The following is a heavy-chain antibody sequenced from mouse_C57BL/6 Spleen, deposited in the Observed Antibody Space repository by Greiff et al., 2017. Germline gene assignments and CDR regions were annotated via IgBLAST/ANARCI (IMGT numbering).Heavy chain of an antibody. CDR3: ARLGDYDGYAMDY. CDR1: GYTFTRYW. CDR2: IYPGSGST. Sequence: VQLQQPGAELVKPGASVKMSCKASGYTFTRYWITWVKQRPGQGLEWIGDIYPGSGSTNYNEKFKSKATLTVDTSSSTAYMQLSSLTSEDSAVYYCARLGDYDGYAMDYWGQGTSVTVSS. D-gene: IGHD2-4*01. J-gene: IGHJ4*01. V-gene: IGHV1-55*01.